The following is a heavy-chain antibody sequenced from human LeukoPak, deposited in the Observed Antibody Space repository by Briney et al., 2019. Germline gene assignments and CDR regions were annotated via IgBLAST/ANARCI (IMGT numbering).Heavy chain of an antibody. D-gene: IGHD3-3*02. V-gene: IGHV1-18*01. CDR2: ISAYNGNT. J-gene: IGHJ4*02. Sequence: APVKVSCKASGCTFTSYGISWVRQAPGQGLEWMGWISAYNGNTNYAQKLQGRVTMTTDTSTSTAYMELRSLRSDDTAVYYCARDLSKAYFDYWGQGTLVTVSS. CDR1: GCTFTSYG. CDR3: ARDLSKAYFDY.